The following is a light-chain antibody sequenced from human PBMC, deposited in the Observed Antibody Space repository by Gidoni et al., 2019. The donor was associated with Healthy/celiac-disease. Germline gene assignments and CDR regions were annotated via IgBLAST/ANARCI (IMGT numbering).Light chain of an antibody. Sequence: QSVLTQQPSASGTPGQRLTIPCSGRSANIGSNTANWYQRLPGTAPKLLIYSNNQRPSGVPDRFSGSKSCTSASLAISGLQSEDEADYYCAAWDDSLNGVVFGGGTKLTVL. J-gene: IGLJ2*01. V-gene: IGLV1-44*01. CDR1: SANIGSNT. CDR2: SNN. CDR3: AAWDDSLNGVV.